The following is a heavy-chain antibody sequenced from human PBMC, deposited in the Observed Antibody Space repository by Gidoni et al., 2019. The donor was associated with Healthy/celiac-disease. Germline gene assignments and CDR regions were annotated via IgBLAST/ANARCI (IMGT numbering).Heavy chain of an antibody. CDR1: GGSISSGGYY. J-gene: IGHJ3*02. V-gene: IGHV4-31*01. CDR2: IYYSGST. D-gene: IGHD5-12*01. CDR3: ARDRGGYSGYDLDI. Sequence: QVQLQESGPALVKPSQTLSLTSPVSGGSISSGGYYWSWIRQHPGKGLEWIGYIYYSGSTYYNPSLKSLVTISVDTSKNQFSLKLSSVTAADTAVYYCARDRGGYSGYDLDIWGQGTMVTVSS.